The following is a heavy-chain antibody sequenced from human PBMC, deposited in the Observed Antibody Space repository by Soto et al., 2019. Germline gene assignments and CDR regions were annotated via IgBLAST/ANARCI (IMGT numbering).Heavy chain of an antibody. V-gene: IGHV1-69*06. Sequence: QVQLVQSGAEVKKPGSSVKVSCKASGGTFSSNAISWVRQAPGQGLEWMGGIIPIYASPNYAQNFQGRVTVTADKATSRAYLESSCLKFADSAMYYCAITVTGSRSPLAHWGRGTLVIVSS. D-gene: IGHD3-9*01. CDR2: IIPIYASP. CDR1: GGTFSSNA. J-gene: IGHJ4*02. CDR3: AITVTGSRSPLAH.